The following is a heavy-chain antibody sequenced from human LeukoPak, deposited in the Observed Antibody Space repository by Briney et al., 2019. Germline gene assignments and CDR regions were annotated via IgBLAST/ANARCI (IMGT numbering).Heavy chain of an antibody. Sequence: GGSLRLSCAASGFTFSSYSMNWVRQAPGKGLEWVSSISSSSSTIYYTDSVKGRFTISRDNGKNSLYLQMNSLRAEDTDVYYCASPPRCYYYYREASGKGTTVTVSS. CDR3: ASPPRCYYYYREA. J-gene: IGHJ6*03. V-gene: IGHV3-48*04. CDR2: ISSSSSTI. CDR1: GFTFSSYS.